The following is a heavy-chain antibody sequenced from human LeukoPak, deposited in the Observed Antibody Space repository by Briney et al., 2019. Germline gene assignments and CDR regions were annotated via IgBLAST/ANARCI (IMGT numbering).Heavy chain of an antibody. J-gene: IGHJ4*02. CDR2: ISSSSSTI. D-gene: IGHD3-3*01. CDR3: ESLRRAEISLCDCWGGYYDDYSFVY. V-gene: IGHV3-48*01. CDR1: GFTFSSYS. Sequence: PGGSLRLSCAASGFTFSSYSMNWVRQAPGKGLEWVSYISSSSSTIYYADSVKGRFAISRDNAKNSLYLQMNSLRAEDTAVYYCESLRRAEISLCDCWGGYYDDYSFVYWGQGTLVTVSS.